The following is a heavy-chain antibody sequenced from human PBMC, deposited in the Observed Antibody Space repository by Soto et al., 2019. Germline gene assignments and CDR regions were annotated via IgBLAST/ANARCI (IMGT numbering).Heavy chain of an antibody. CDR2: ISGSGGSS. D-gene: IGHD2-21*01. J-gene: IGHJ4*02. CDR1: GFAFSTYA. CDR3: AKGRPGVAAAPDY. Sequence: PGGSLRLSCAAAGFAFSTYAMTWVRQAPGKGLEWVSVISGSGGSSYYAASVKGRFTISRDNSKNTLFLHMTNLRAGDTALYFCAKGRPGVAAAPDYWGQGTLVTVSS. V-gene: IGHV3-23*01.